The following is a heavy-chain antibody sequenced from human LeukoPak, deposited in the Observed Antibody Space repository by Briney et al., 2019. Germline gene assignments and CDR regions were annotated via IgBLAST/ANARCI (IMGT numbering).Heavy chain of an antibody. V-gene: IGHV3-23*01. CDR3: AKCLGSGWYASSD. J-gene: IGHJ4*02. CDR2: ISGSGDSV. Sequence: GGSLRLSCAASGFTFTNYAMSWVRQAPGKGLEWLSSISGSGDSVFYADSVKGRFTISRDNSLNTLHLQMNSLRAEDTAVYYCAKCLGSGWYASSDWGQGTLVTVSS. D-gene: IGHD6-13*01. CDR1: GFTFTNYA.